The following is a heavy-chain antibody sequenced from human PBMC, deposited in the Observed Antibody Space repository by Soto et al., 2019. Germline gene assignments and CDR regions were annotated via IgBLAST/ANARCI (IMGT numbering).Heavy chain of an antibody. CDR3: ARDQTPLNYYYGMDV. V-gene: IGHV3-11*01. CDR1: GFTFSDYY. Sequence: QVQLVESGGGLVKPGGSLRLSCAASGFTFSDYYMSWIRQAPVKALEWVSYISSSGSTIYYADSVKGRFTISRDNAKNSLDLQMNSLRAEDTAVYYCARDQTPLNYYYGMDVWGQGTTVTVSS. CDR2: ISSSGSTI. J-gene: IGHJ6*02.